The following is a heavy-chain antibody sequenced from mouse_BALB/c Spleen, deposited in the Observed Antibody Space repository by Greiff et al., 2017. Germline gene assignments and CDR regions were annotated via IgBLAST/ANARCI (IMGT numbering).Heavy chain of an antibody. CDR2: FYPGSGSI. Sequence: VQLVESGAELVKPGASVKLSCKASGYTFTEYIIHWVKQRPGQGLEWIGWFYPGSGSIKYNEKFKDKATLTADKSSSTVYMELSRLTSEDSAVYFCARREVDDYGVVFDYWGQGTTLTVSS. CDR3: ARREVDDYGVVFDY. CDR1: GYTFTEYI. D-gene: IGHD2-4*01. V-gene: IGHV1-62-2*01. J-gene: IGHJ2*01.